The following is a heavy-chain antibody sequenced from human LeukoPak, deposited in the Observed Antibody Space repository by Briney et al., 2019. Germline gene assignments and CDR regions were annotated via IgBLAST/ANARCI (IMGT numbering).Heavy chain of an antibody. Sequence: SETLSLPCTVSGGSISSYYRSWIRQPPPRGLAWIGYIYYSGSTNYNPSLKSRVTISVDTSKNQFSLKLSSVTAADTAVYYCARALRGFLYYYYYMDVWGKGTTVTVSS. CDR3: ARALRGFLYYYYYMDV. D-gene: IGHD2/OR15-2a*01. CDR2: IYYSGST. J-gene: IGHJ6*03. CDR1: GGSISSYY. V-gene: IGHV4-59*01.